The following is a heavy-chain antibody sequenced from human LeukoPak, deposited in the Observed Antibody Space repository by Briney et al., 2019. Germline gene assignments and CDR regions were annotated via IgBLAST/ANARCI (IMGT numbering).Heavy chain of an antibody. D-gene: IGHD2-8*01. J-gene: IGHJ4*02. CDR1: GASINNYY. V-gene: IGHV4-59*01. CDR3: TRVLNGGHFDY. CDR2: VYHTGAS. Sequence: NPSETLSLTCSVSGASINNYYWTWIRQPPGKGLEWIGYVYHTGASGYHPSFKSRVAMSLDTSKNQVSLNLRSVTAADTAVYFCTRVLNGGHFDYWGQGTLVTVSS.